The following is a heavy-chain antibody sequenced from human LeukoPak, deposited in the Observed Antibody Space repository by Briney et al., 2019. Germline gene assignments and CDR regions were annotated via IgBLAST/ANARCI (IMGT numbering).Heavy chain of an antibody. CDR1: GFIVSNNF. V-gene: IGHV3-66*01. CDR2: IYRGDNT. CDR3: AKASSETNFDQ. J-gene: IGHJ4*02. D-gene: IGHD2-2*01. Sequence: GGSLRLSCAGSGFIVSNNFMSWVRQAPGKGLEWVSVIYRGDNTYYADSVKGRFTISRDNSQNTVFLQMNSLGVDDTAVYYCAKASSETNFDQWGQGTLVTVSS.